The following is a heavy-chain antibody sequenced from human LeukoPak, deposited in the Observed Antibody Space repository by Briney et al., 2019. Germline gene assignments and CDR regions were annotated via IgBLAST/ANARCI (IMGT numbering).Heavy chain of an antibody. CDR3: ARDATGLGNYFAS. CDR2: IYHSGST. J-gene: IGHJ4*02. CDR1: GGSISSSSYY. Sequence: PSETLSLTCTVSGGSISSSSYYWGWIRQPPGKGLEWIGSIYHSGSTYYTPSLKSRVTISVDTSKNQFSLKLSSVTAADTAIYFCARDATGLGNYFASWGQGTLVTVSS. D-gene: IGHD3-16*01. V-gene: IGHV4-39*07.